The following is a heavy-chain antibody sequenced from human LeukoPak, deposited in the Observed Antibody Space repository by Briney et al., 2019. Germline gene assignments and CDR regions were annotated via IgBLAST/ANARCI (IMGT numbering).Heavy chain of an antibody. CDR1: GYTFTSYG. CDR3: ARDPYCSSTSCYDY. CDR2: ISAYNGNT. V-gene: IGHV1-18*01. J-gene: IGHJ4*02. Sequence: ASVKVSCKASGYTFTSYGISWVRQAPGQGLEWMGWISAYNGNTNYAQKLQGRVTMTTDTSTSTAYMELRSLRSDDTAMYYCARDPYCSSTSCYDYWGQGTLVTVSS. D-gene: IGHD2-2*01.